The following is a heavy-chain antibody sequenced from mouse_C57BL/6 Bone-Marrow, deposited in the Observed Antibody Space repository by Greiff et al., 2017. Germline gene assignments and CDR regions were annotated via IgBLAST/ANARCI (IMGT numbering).Heavy chain of an antibody. D-gene: IGHD1-1*01. V-gene: IGHV1-22*01. CDR2: INPKNGGT. J-gene: IGHJ1*03. Sequence: EVQLQQSGPELVKPGASVKMSCKASGYTFTDYNMHWVKQSHGKSLEWIGYINPKNGGTSYNQKFKGKATLTVNKYSSTDYMELRSLTSEDSAVYYCARGSSYVYWYFDVWGTGTTVTVSS. CDR3: ARGSSYVYWYFDV. CDR1: GYTFTDYN.